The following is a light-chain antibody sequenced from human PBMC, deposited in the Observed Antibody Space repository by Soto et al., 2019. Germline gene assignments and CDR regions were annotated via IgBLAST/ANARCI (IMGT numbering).Light chain of an antibody. CDR2: GAS. Sequence: EIVLTQSPGTLSLSPGGRATLSCRASQSVSSSYLAWYQQKPGQAPRLLIYGASSRATGIPDRFSGSGSGTDFTLTISRLETEDFAVYYCQQYGSSPQTFGQGTKVDIK. CDR1: QSVSSSY. J-gene: IGKJ1*01. V-gene: IGKV3-20*01. CDR3: QQYGSSPQT.